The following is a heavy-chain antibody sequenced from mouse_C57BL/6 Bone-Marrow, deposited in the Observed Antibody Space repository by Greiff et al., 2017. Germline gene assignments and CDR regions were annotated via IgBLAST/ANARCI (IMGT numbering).Heavy chain of an antibody. J-gene: IGHJ4*01. Sequence: VMLVESGPELVKPGASVKISCKASGYAFSSSWMNWVQQRPGKGLEWIGRLYPGDGDTNYNGKFKGKATLTADKSSSTAYMQLSSLTSEDSAVYFCAYVGTTIAYAMVYWGQGTSVTVSS. D-gene: IGHD1-1*01. CDR2: LYPGDGDT. CDR3: AYVGTTIAYAMVY. CDR1: GYAFSSSW. V-gene: IGHV1-82*01.